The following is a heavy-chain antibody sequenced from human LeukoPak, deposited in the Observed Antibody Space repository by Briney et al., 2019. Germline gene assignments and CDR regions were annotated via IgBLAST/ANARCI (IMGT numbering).Heavy chain of an antibody. J-gene: IGHJ5*02. Sequence: RASVKVSCKASGYTFTSYDINWVRQATGQGLEWMGWMYPNSGNTGYAQKFQGRVTMTRNTSISTAYMELSSLRSEDTAVYYCARGGRRVVVVAATLDWFDPWGQGTLDTVSS. V-gene: IGHV1-8*01. D-gene: IGHD2-15*01. CDR3: ARGGRRVVVVAATLDWFDP. CDR1: GYTFTSYD. CDR2: MYPNSGNT.